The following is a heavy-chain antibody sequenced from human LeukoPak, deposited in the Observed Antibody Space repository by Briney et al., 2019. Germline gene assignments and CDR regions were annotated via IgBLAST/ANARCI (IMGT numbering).Heavy chain of an antibody. CDR2: ISSSSSYI. V-gene: IGHV3-21*01. CDR3: ARDKHSSGYYDYFDY. D-gene: IGHD3-22*01. CDR1: GFTLSSYS. J-gene: IGHJ4*02. Sequence: PGGSLRLSCAASGFTLSSYSMNWVRQAPGKGLEWVSSISSSSSYIYYADSVKGRFTISRDNAKNSLYLQMNSLRAEDTAVYYCARDKHSSGYYDYFDYWGQGTLVTVSS.